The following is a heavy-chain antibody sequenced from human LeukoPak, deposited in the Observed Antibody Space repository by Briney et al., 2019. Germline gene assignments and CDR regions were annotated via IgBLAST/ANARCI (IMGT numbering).Heavy chain of an antibody. CDR1: GFTFSSYS. CDR3: ARGVTIFGVVIMERAFDI. CDR2: ISSSSSYI. D-gene: IGHD3-3*01. V-gene: IGHV3-21*01. Sequence: PGGSLRLSCAASGFTFSSYSMNWVRQAPGKGLEWVSSISSSSSYIYYADSVKGRFTISRDNAKNSLYLQMSSLRAEDTAVYYCARGVTIFGVVIMERAFDIWGQGTMVTVSS. J-gene: IGHJ3*02.